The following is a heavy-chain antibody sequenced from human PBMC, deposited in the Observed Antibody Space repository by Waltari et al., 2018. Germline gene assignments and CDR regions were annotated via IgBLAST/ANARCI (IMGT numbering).Heavy chain of an antibody. J-gene: IGHJ4*02. CDR2: ITHTGDS. Sequence: QVQLQQWGAGLLKPSETLSLTCGESGASFGGFYWSWLRQAPGKGLEWIGDITHTGDSNNNPSLKSRLTISVDTSKRQFSLELTSVTPADTAVYYCGRAPATSWFGYSVYWGQGTVVTVSS. D-gene: IGHD2-2*01. CDR3: GRAPATSWFGYSVY. CDR1: GASFGGFY. V-gene: IGHV4-34*01.